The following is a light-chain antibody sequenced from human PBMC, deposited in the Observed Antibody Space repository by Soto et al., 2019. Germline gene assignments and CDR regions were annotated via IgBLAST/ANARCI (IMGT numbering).Light chain of an antibody. Sequence: DIQMTQSPFTLSAYVGDRVTITCRASQSISTWVAWYQQKPGKAPKLLIYEASRLENGVPSRFSGSGSGTEFTLTISSLQPDDFATYYCQQYNSYSGTFGQRSKADIK. V-gene: IGKV1-5*01. CDR3: QQYNSYSGT. CDR1: QSISTW. CDR2: EAS. J-gene: IGKJ2*01.